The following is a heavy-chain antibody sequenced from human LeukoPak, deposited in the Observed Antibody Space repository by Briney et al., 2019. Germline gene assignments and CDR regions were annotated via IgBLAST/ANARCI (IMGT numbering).Heavy chain of an antibody. V-gene: IGHV3-23*01. D-gene: IGHD3-10*01. CDR1: GFTFSSYA. CDR2: ISGSGGST. CDR3: ARTYYYGSGSYYTSYYYMDV. Sequence: GGSLRLSCAASGFTFSSYAMSWARQAPGKGLEWVSAISGSGGSTYYADSVKGRFTISRDNAKNSLYLQMNSLRAEGTAVYYCARTYYYGSGSYYTSYYYMDVWGKGTTVTVSS. J-gene: IGHJ6*03.